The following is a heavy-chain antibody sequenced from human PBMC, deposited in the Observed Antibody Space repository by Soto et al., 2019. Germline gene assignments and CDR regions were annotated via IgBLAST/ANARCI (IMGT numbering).Heavy chain of an antibody. V-gene: IGHV3-74*03. Sequence: GGSLRLSCAASGFTFSGYWMHWVRQAPGKGLVWVSRINIDGSSTTYADSVKGRFTISRDNAKNTPYLQMNSLRAEDTAVYYCARVITVTMFRFYYHYMDVWGKGTTVTVSS. J-gene: IGHJ6*03. CDR2: INIDGSST. CDR1: GFTFSGYW. D-gene: IGHD4-17*01. CDR3: ARVITVTMFRFYYHYMDV.